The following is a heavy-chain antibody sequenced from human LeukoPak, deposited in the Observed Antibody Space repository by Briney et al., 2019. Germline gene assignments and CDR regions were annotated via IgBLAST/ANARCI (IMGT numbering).Heavy chain of an antibody. V-gene: IGHV1-69*05. Sequence: SVKVSCKASGYAFTGYYMHWVRQAPGKGLEWMGGTTPIFGSAEYAQKFQGRVTVTTDESTSTGYMEMSSLRSDDTAVYYCAGALFHYDSSGYDMDGYGIWGQGTMVTVSS. CDR1: GYAFTGYY. J-gene: IGHJ3*02. D-gene: IGHD3-22*01. CDR2: TTPIFGSA. CDR3: AGALFHYDSSGYDMDGYGI.